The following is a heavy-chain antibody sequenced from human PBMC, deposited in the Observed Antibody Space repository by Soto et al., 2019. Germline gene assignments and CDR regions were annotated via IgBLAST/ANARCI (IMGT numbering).Heavy chain of an antibody. CDR2: ISSNGGST. CDR3: ARASALGYCSSTSCDYFDY. Sequence: GGSLRLSCAASGFTFSRYAMHWVRQAPGKGLEYVSAISSNGGSTYYANSVNGRFTISVDNSKNSLYLQMGSLRADDMAVYYCARASALGYCSSTSCDYFDYWGQGTLVTVSS. CDR1: GFTFSRYA. D-gene: IGHD2-2*01. V-gene: IGHV3-64*01. J-gene: IGHJ4*02.